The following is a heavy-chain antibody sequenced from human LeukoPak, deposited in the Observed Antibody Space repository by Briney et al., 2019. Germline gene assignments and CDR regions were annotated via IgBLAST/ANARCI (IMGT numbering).Heavy chain of an antibody. Sequence: SVKVSCKASGGTFSSYAISWVRQAPGQGLEWMGGIIPIFGTANYAQKFQGRVTITADESTSTAYMELSSLRSEDTAVYCCARVIYGSSREASDIWGQGTMVTVSS. CDR3: ARVIYGSSREASDI. CDR1: GGTFSSYA. CDR2: IIPIFGTA. J-gene: IGHJ3*02. V-gene: IGHV1-69*13. D-gene: IGHD6-13*01.